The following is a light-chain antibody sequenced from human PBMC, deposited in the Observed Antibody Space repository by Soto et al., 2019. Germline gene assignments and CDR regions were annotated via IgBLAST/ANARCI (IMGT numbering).Light chain of an antibody. J-gene: IGLJ1*01. CDR3: CSYAGSYTYV. V-gene: IGLV2-14*01. CDR2: QVS. Sequence: QSVLTQPASVSGSPGQSITISCTGTSSDVGGYYYVSWYQHHPGKAPKLMIYQVSNRPSGVSNRFSGSKSGNTASLTISGLQAEDEADYYCCSYAGSYTYVFGTGTKVTVL. CDR1: SSDVGGYYY.